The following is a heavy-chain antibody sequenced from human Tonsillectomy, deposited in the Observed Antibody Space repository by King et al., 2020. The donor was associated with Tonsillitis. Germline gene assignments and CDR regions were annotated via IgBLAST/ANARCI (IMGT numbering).Heavy chain of an antibody. V-gene: IGHV1-69*06. D-gene: IGHD2-15*01. Sequence: QLVQSGAEVKKPGSSVKVSCKASGGTLSNYAITWVRQAPGQGLDWMGGIIPIFGTADYAQKFLGRVTITADKATSTAYMELSSLRSDDTAVYYCARGRCSNGSCYDWFDPWGQGTLVTVSS. J-gene: IGHJ5*02. CDR3: ARGRCSNGSCYDWFDP. CDR2: IIPIFGTA. CDR1: GGTLSNYA.